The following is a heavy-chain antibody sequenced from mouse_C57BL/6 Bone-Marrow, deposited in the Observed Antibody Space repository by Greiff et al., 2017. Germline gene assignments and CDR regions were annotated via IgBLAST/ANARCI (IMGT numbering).Heavy chain of an antibody. Sequence: QVQLQQSGAELAKPGASVRLSCKASGYTFTSYWMHWVKQRPGQGLEWIGYINPSSGYTKYNQKFKDKATLTADKSSSTAYMQLSSPTYEDSAVYYCASPDYYGSSYWYFDVWGTGTTVTVSS. CDR3: ASPDYYGSSYWYFDV. CDR2: INPSSGYT. D-gene: IGHD1-1*01. V-gene: IGHV1-7*01. J-gene: IGHJ1*03. CDR1: GYTFTSYW.